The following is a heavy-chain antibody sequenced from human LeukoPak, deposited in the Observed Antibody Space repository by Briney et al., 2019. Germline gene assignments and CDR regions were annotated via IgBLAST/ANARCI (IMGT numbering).Heavy chain of an antibody. CDR1: GGSFGGYY. Sequence: PSETLSLTCAVYGGSFGGYYWTWVRQPPGKGLEWIGEIIHSGVTNYNPSLKSRLTISLSPSKSQFSLKLTSVTAADTALYYCARGPVYGSGSYLPDYWGQGTLVTVSS. V-gene: IGHV4-34*01. D-gene: IGHD3-10*01. CDR3: ARGPVYGSGSYLPDY. CDR2: IIHSGVT. J-gene: IGHJ4*02.